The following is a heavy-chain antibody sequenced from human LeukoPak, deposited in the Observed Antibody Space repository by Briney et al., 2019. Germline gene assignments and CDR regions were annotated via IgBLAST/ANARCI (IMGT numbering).Heavy chain of an antibody. J-gene: IGHJ4*02. Sequence: GESLKISCKGSGYRFTTYWIAWVRQMPGKGLEWMGIIYPSDSDTRYSPSFQGQVTISADKSISTAYLQWSSLKASDTAMYYCARQANSYSPGDFWGQGTLVTASS. V-gene: IGHV5-51*01. CDR3: ARQANSYSPGDF. D-gene: IGHD6-13*01. CDR1: GYRFTTYW. CDR2: IYPSDSDT.